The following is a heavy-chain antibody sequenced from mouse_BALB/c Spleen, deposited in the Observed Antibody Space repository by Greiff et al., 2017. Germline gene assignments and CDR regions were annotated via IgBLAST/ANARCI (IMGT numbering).Heavy chain of an antibody. V-gene: IGHV2-9*02. CDR3: AREYGYDLAWFAY. Sequence: QVQLQQSGPGLVAPSQSLSITCTVSGFSLTSYGVRWVRQPPGKGLEWLGVIWAGGSTNYNSALMSRLSISKDNSKSQVFLKMNSLQTDDTAMYYCAREYGYDLAWFAYWGQGTLVTVSA. D-gene: IGHD2-2*01. CDR1: GFSLTSYG. J-gene: IGHJ3*01. CDR2: IWAGGST.